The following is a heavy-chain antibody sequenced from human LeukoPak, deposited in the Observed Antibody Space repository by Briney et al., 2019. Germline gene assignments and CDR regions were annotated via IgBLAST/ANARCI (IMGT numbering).Heavy chain of an antibody. Sequence: SETLSLTCTVSGGSISSGGYYWSWIRQPPGKGLEWIGYIYHSGSTYYNPSLKSRVTISVDRSKNQFSLKLSSVTAADTAVYYCARRRGYYYYYGMDVWGQGTTVTVSS. CDR2: IYHSGST. V-gene: IGHV4-30-2*01. CDR3: ARRRGYYYYYGMDV. CDR1: GGSISSGGYY. J-gene: IGHJ6*02.